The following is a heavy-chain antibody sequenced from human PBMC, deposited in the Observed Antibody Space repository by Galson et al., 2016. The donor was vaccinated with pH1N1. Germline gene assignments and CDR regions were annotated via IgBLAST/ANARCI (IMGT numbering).Heavy chain of an antibody. CDR1: GFIFTNYW. CDR2: VNNDGSST. D-gene: IGHD2-15*01. Sequence: SLRLSCAASGFIFTNYWMHWVRQAPGRGLVWVARVNNDGSSTNYADSVKGRFTLSRDNAKNTVFLEMSSLRAEDTGAYYCVRGRYCSGGSCYSQTAEYFQHWGRGTLLTVSS. J-gene: IGHJ1*01. CDR3: VRGRYCSGGSCYSQTAEYFQH. V-gene: IGHV3-74*01.